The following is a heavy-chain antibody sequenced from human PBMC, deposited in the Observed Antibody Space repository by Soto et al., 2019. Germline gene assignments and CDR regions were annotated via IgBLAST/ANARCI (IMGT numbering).Heavy chain of an antibody. CDR1: GGSISSYY. D-gene: IGHD5-12*01. CDR2: VYYTGST. V-gene: IGHV4-59*01. CDR3: ARAGYNIDY. J-gene: IGHJ4*02. Sequence: QVQLQESGPGLVKPSETLSLTCTVSGGSISSYYWNWIRQPLGKGLEWIGYVYYTGSTNYNPSLKSRVTISVDTSKNQCSLKLSSVTAADTAVYYCARAGYNIDYWGQGTLVTVSS.